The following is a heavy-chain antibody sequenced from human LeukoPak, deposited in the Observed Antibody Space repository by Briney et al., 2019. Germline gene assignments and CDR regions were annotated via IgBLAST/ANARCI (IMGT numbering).Heavy chain of an antibody. J-gene: IGHJ4*02. V-gene: IGHV3-48*04. CDR2: ISSSSSTI. D-gene: IGHD3-22*01. CDR3: ARDPTYYDSSGYLYYFDY. CDR1: GFTFSSYS. Sequence: GGSLRLSCAASGFTFSSYSMNWVRQAPGKGLEWVSYISSSSSTIYYADSVKGRFTISRDNAKNSLYLQMNSLRAEDTAVYYCARDPTYYDSSGYLYYFDYWGQGTLVTVSS.